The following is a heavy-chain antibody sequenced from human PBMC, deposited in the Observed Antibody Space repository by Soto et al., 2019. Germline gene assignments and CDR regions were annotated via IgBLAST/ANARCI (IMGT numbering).Heavy chain of an antibody. CDR1: GYSFTSYW. CDR2: IYPGDSDT. J-gene: IGHJ6*02. CDR3: ARHITSGWYLDYYYYYGMDV. D-gene: IGHD6-19*01. Sequence: GESLKISCKGSGYSFTSYWIGWVRQMPGKGLEWMGIIYPGDSDTRYSPSFQGQVTISADKSISTAYLQWSSLKASDTAMYYCARHITSGWYLDYYYYYGMDVWGQGTTVTVSS. V-gene: IGHV5-51*01.